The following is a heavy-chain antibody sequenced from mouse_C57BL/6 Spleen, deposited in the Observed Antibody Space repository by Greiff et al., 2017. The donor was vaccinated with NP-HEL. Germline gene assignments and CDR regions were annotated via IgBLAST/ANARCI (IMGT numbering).Heavy chain of an antibody. J-gene: IGHJ4*01. CDR2: INPNYGTN. CDR1: GYSFTDYN. CDR3: ASSTGNYYAMDY. Sequence: VQLKESGPELVKPGASVKISCKASGYSFTDYNMNWVKQSNGKSLEWIGVINPNYGTNSYNQKFKGKATLTVDQSSSTAYMQLNSLTSEDSAVYYCASSTGNYYAMDYWGQGTSVTVSS. V-gene: IGHV1-39*01.